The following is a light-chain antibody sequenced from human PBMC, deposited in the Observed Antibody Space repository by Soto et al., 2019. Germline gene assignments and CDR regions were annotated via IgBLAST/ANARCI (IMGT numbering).Light chain of an antibody. V-gene: IGKV3-15*01. CDR2: DAS. J-gene: IGKJ1*01. Sequence: EIVMTQSPATLSVSPGERATLSCRASQSVRGSLAWFQQKPGQAPRLLIFDASTRATDVPARFSGSGSGTEFTLTISSLQSEDFAVYYCQQYDNWPLWTFGQGTKVEIK. CDR1: QSVRGS. CDR3: QQYDNWPLWT.